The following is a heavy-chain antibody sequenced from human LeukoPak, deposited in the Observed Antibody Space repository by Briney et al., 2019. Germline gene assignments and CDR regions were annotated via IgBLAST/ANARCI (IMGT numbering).Heavy chain of an antibody. CDR3: ARDLTSWVVPAAYFDY. CDR1: GFTFSSYS. Sequence: GGSLRLSCAASGFTFSSYSMNWVRQAPGKGLGWVSSISSSSSYIYYADSVKGRFTTSRDNAKNSLSLQMNSLRAEDTAVYYCARDLTSWVVPAAYFDYWGQGTLVTVSS. J-gene: IGHJ4*02. CDR2: ISSSSSYI. V-gene: IGHV3-21*01. D-gene: IGHD2-2*01.